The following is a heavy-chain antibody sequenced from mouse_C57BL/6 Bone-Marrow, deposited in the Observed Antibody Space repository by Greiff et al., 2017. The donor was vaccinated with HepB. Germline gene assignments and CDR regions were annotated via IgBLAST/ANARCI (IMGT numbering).Heavy chain of an antibody. V-gene: IGHV5-16*01. J-gene: IGHJ4*01. CDR1: GFTFSDYY. CDR3: ARDHAYYSNYVAMDY. Sequence: EVKLVESEGGLVQPGSSMKLSCTASGFTFSDYYMAWVRQVPEKGLEWVANINYDGSSTYYLDSLKSRFIISRDNAKNILYLQMSSLKSEDTATYYCARDHAYYSNYVAMDYWGQGTSVTVSS. D-gene: IGHD2-5*01. CDR2: INYDGSST.